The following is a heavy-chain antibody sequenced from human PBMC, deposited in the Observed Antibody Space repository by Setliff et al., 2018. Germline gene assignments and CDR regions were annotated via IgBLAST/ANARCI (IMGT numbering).Heavy chain of an antibody. J-gene: IGHJ5*02. CDR1: GGSFTTYY. Sequence: SETLSLTCTVSGGSFTTYYWSWIRQSPGKGLEWIGYIYYSGSTNYNPSLKSRVSISVDTSKNQFSLKLSSVTAADTAMYYCARGPPRIVVPSTKAWFDPWGQGTLVTVSS. CDR2: IYYSGST. D-gene: IGHD2-2*01. V-gene: IGHV4-59*12. CDR3: ARGPPRIVVPSTKAWFDP.